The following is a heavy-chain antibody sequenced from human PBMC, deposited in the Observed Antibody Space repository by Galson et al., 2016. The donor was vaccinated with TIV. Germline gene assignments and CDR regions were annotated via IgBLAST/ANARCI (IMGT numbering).Heavy chain of an antibody. CDR2: IYYSGRT. CDR3: ARKAGYHYYAMDV. J-gene: IGHJ6*01. Sequence: TLSLTCTVSGAPIRDGDSFWSWIRQSPGKGLEWIGYIYYSGRTFYNPPLKSRISISVDTSKNQFSLKLTSVTAADTAVYYCARKAGYHYYAMDVWGQGTMVTVSS. V-gene: IGHV4-30-4*01. CDR1: GAPIRDGDSF.